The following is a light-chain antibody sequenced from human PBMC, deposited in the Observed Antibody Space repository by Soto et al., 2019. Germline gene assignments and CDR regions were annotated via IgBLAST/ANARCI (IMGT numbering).Light chain of an antibody. CDR2: DVS. CDR3: SSYAGSNNYV. V-gene: IGLV2-8*01. Sequence: QSALTQPPSASGSPGQSVTISCTGTSSDVGGYNYVSWYQQHPGKAPKLMIYDVSKRPSGVPDRFSGSKSGNTASLTVSGLLAEDEADYYCSSYAGSNNYVFGTGTKVTV. CDR1: SSDVGGYNY. J-gene: IGLJ1*01.